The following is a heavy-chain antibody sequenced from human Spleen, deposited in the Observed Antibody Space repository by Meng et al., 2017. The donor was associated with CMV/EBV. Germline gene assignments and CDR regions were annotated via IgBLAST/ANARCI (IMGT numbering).Heavy chain of an antibody. Sequence: TFTSYGNSWVRPAPGQGLEWMGWISAYNSATNYAQKLQGRVTMNTDTSTSTAYMELRSLRSDDTAVYYCARRWNYYDSSGYFGWFDDWGQGTLVTVSS. J-gene: IGHJ4*02. CDR3: ARRWNYYDSSGYFGWFDD. V-gene: IGHV1-18*04. CDR1: TFTSYG. CDR2: ISAYNSAT. D-gene: IGHD3-22*01.